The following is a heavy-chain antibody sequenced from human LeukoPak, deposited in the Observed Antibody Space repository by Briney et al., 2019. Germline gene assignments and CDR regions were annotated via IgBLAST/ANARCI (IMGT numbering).Heavy chain of an antibody. J-gene: IGHJ4*02. CDR3: ARVLTIFPDY. D-gene: IGHD3-9*01. Sequence: QAGGSLRLSCAASRFTFSTYAMSWVRQAPGKGLEWVSIISGSGGSTYYADSVKGRFTISRDNAKNTLYLQMNSLRAEDTAMYYCARVLTIFPDYWGQGTLVTVSS. CDR1: RFTFSTYA. CDR2: ISGSGGST. V-gene: IGHV3-23*01.